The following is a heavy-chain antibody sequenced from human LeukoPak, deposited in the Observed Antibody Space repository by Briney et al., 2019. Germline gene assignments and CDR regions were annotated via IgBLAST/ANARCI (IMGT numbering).Heavy chain of an antibody. J-gene: IGHJ4*02. CDR2: ISGSGGST. CDR1: GFTFSSYW. Sequence: GGSLRLSCAASGFTFSSYWMSWVRQAPGKGLEWVSAISGSGGSTYYADSVKGRFTISRDNSKNTLYLQMNSLRAEDTAVYYCAGGGYCSSTSCPGGFDYWGQGTLVTVSS. V-gene: IGHV3-23*01. CDR3: AGGGYCSSTSCPGGFDY. D-gene: IGHD2-2*01.